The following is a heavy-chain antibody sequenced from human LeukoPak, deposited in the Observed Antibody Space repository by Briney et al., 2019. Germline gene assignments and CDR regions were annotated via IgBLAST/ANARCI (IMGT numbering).Heavy chain of an antibody. CDR1: GLTLSGYG. V-gene: IGHV3-23*01. D-gene: IGHD3-10*01. CDR3: DKDSAKKSDVY. CDR2: ISGSDGST. J-gene: IGHJ4*02. Sequence: HPWGSLRLSCVASGLTLSGYGMNWVRQAPGQGLEWVSSISGSDGSTNYADPVKGRFTIARENTKNTLYLHMKSPGAAATADCYCDKDSAKKSDVYWGQGTLVTVSS.